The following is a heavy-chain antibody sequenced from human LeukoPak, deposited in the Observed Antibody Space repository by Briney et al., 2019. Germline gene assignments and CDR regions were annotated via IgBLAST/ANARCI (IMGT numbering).Heavy chain of an antibody. D-gene: IGHD4-17*01. CDR2: MNPNSGNT. CDR3: ARGPVTTSGNCFDP. J-gene: IGHJ5*02. CDR1: GYTFTSYD. V-gene: IGHV1-8*01. Sequence: GASVKVSFKASGYTFTSYDINWVRQATGQGLEWMGWMNPNSGNTGYAQKFQGRVTMTRNTSISTAYMELSSLRSEDTAVYYCARGPVTTSGNCFDPWGQGTLVTVSS.